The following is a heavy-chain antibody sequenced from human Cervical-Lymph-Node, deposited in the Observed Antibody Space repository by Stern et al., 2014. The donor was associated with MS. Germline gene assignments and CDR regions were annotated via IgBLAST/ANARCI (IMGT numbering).Heavy chain of an antibody. Sequence: QVTLKESGPTSVIPTQALTLTCTFSGFSLSTSRVGVGWVRQPPGKALEWLAVISWDDDTRYSPSLQNRLSMTKDASKNQVVLTMTNMEPVDTATYYCVQRSYILGGVFESWGQGTLVTVSS. J-gene: IGHJ4*02. CDR3: VQRSYILGGVFES. V-gene: IGHV2-5*02. CDR2: ISWDDDT. D-gene: IGHD3-3*02. CDR1: GFSLSTSRVG.